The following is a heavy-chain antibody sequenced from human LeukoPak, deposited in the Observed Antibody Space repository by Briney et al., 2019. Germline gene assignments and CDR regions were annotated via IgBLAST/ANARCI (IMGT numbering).Heavy chain of an antibody. Sequence: GGSLRLSCAASGFTFDDYAMHWVRQAPGKGLEWVSGISWNSGSIGYADSVKGRFTISRDNAKNSLYLQMNSLRAEDTALYYCAKVGGNFADFDYWGQGTLVTVSP. CDR3: AKVGGNFADFDY. CDR1: GFTFDDYA. CDR2: ISWNSGSI. V-gene: IGHV3-9*01. D-gene: IGHD4-23*01. J-gene: IGHJ4*02.